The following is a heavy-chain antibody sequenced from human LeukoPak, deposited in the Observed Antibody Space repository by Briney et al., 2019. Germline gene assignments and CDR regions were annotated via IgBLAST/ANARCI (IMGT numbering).Heavy chain of an antibody. J-gene: IGHJ4*02. CDR2: IYSGGST. D-gene: IGHD3-9*01. CDR3: ARDRFDCSFDY. V-gene: IGHV3-66*01. CDR1: GFTVSSNY. Sequence: GGSLRLSCAASGFTVSSNYMSWVRQAPGKGLEWVSVIYSGGSTYYADSVKGRFTISRDNSKNTLYLQMNSLRAEDTAVYYCARDRFDCSFDYWGQGTLVTVSS.